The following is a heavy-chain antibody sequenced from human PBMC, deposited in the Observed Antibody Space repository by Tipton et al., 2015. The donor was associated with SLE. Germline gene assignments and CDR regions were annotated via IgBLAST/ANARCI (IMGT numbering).Heavy chain of an antibody. V-gene: IGHV4-39*07. CDR1: GGSITSSSYY. Sequence: TLSLTCTVSGGSITSSSYYWGWIRQPPGEGLEWIGSIYYSGSTYYNPGSTYYNPSLKSRVTLSVDTSKNQFSLKLSSVTAADTAMYYCALGYSSGSWFDPWGQGTLVTVSS. CDR2: IYYSGSTYYNPGST. J-gene: IGHJ5*02. D-gene: IGHD6-19*01. CDR3: ALGYSSGSWFDP.